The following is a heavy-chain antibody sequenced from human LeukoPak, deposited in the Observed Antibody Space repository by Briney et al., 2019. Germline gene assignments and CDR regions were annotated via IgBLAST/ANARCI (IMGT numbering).Heavy chain of an antibody. D-gene: IGHD2-2*02. J-gene: IGHJ4*02. Sequence: GGSLRLSCAASGFTFSSYAMSWVRQASGKGLEWVSAISGSGGSTYYADSVKGRFTISRDNSKNTLYLQMNSLRAEDTAVYYCARLPGYCSSNSCYKMTIPFDYWGQGTLVTVSS. CDR1: GFTFSSYA. CDR2: ISGSGGST. CDR3: ARLPGYCSSNSCYKMTIPFDY. V-gene: IGHV3-23*01.